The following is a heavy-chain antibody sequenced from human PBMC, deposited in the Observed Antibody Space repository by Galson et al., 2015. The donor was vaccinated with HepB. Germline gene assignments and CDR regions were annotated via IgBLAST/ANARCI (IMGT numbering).Heavy chain of an antibody. CDR1: GDSVSSSSAA. V-gene: IGHV6-1*01. CDR2: TYYRSKWYS. D-gene: IGHD6-6*01. Sequence: CAISGDSVSSSSAAWNWIRQSPSRGLEWLGRTYYRSKWYSDYAVSVKSRITIKPDTSRNQFSLQLNSVTPEDAAVYYCARHYPKYTTPAELTFDSWGQGTLVTVSS. J-gene: IGHJ4*02. CDR3: ARHYPKYTTPAELTFDS.